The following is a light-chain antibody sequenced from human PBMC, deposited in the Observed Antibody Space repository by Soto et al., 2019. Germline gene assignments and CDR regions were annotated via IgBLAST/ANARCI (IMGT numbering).Light chain of an antibody. V-gene: IGLV1-47*01. Sequence: QSVLTQPPSASGTPGQRVTISCSGSSSNIGSNHVYWYQQLPGTAPKLLIYTNNQRPSGVPDRFSGSKSGTSASLAISGLRSGDEADYYCAAWDDSLSGPGFGGGTKVTVL. CDR2: TNN. CDR3: AAWDDSLSGPG. CDR1: SSNIGSNH. J-gene: IGLJ3*02.